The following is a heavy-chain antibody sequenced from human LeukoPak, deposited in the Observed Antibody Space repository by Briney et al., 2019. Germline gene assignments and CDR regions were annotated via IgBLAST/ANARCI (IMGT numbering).Heavy chain of an antibody. CDR3: ARTQRSYYYYGMNV. CDR1: GYTFTGYY. J-gene: IGHJ6*02. Sequence: ALVKVSCKASGYTFTGYYMHWVRQAPGQGLEWMGWINPNSGGTNYAQKFQGRVTMTRDTSISTAYMELSRLRSDDTAVYYCARTQRSYYYYGMNVWGQGTTVTVSS. V-gene: IGHV1-2*02. CDR2: INPNSGGT.